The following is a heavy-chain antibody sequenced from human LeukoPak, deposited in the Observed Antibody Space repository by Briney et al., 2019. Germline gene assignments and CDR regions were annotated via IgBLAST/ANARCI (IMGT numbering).Heavy chain of an antibody. CDR3: AKSIAVAGKGPFDY. J-gene: IGHJ4*02. V-gene: IGHV3-30*18. CDR1: GFTFSSYG. D-gene: IGHD6-19*01. Sequence: GGSLRLSCAASGFTFSSYGMHWVRQAPGKGLGWVAVISYDGSNKYYADSVKGRFTISRDNSKNTLYLQMNSLRAEDTAVYYCAKSIAVAGKGPFDYWGQGTLVTVSS. CDR2: ISYDGSNK.